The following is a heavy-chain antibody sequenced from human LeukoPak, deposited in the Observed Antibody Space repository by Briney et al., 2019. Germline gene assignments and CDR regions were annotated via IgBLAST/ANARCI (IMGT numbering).Heavy chain of an antibody. V-gene: IGHV5-51*01. J-gene: IGHJ4*02. CDR2: IYPDDSDT. D-gene: IGHD6-13*01. Sequence: GESLKISCKHSEYSFPNYCIGWVRQMPGKGLEWMGIIYPDDSDTRYSPSFQGQVTISADKSISTAYLQWSSLKASDTAMYYCAIGRGGQQLGDYWRQGTLVTVSS. CDR1: EYSFPNYC. CDR3: AIGRGGQQLGDY.